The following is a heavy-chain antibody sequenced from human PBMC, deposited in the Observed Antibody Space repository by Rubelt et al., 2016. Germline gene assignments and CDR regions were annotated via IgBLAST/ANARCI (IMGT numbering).Heavy chain of an antibody. J-gene: IGHJ5*01. D-gene: IGHD3-10*01. V-gene: IGHV3-74*01. Sequence: QVPGKGLVWVSRINSDGSRTSYVESVKGRFTISRDNSENTLYLQMNSLTAEDTAVYYCAKSTMVRRTWGDLGFDPWGQGTLVTVSS. CDR3: AKSTMVRRTWGDLGFDP. CDR2: INSDGSRT.